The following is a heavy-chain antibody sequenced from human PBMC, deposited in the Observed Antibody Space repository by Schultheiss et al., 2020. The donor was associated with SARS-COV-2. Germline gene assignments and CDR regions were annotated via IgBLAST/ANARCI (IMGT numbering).Heavy chain of an antibody. CDR3: ARDAPYGDYLDY. Sequence: SQTLSLTCTVSGGSISSGGYYWSWIRQHPGKGLEWIGEINHSGSTNYNPSLKSRVTISVDTSKNQFSLKLSSVTAADTAVYYCARDAPYGDYLDYWGQGTLVTVSS. V-gene: IGHV4-31*03. J-gene: IGHJ4*02. CDR2: INHSGST. CDR1: GGSISSGGYY. D-gene: IGHD4-17*01.